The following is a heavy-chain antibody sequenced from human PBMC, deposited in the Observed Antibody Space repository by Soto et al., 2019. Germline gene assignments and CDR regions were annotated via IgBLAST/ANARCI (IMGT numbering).Heavy chain of an antibody. V-gene: IGHV1-69*12. CDR1: GGTFSSYA. J-gene: IGHJ6*02. CDR3: AEVLLVNPYYYYGMDV. CDR2: IIPIFGPA. Sequence: QVQLVQSGAEVKKPGSSVKVSCKASGGTFSSYAISWVRQAPGQGLEWMGGIIPIFGPANYAQKFQGRVTITADESTSTAYMELSSLRSEDTAVYYCAEVLLVNPYYYYGMDVWGQGTTVTVSS. D-gene: IGHD3-9*01.